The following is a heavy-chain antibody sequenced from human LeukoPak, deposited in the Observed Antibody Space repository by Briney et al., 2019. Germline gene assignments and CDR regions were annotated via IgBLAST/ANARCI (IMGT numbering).Heavy chain of an antibody. CDR2: VNHSGST. CDR1: GGSFSGYY. V-gene: IGHV4-34*01. CDR3: ARAGQSSSWTSPNYYHYYYMDV. D-gene: IGHD6-13*01. J-gene: IGHJ6*03. Sequence: PSETLSLTCAVYGGSFSGYYWSWIRQPPGKGLEWIGEVNHSGSTNYNPSLKSRVTISVDTSKSQFSLKLSSVTAADTAVYYCARAGQSSSWTSPNYYHYYYMDVWGKGTTVTISS.